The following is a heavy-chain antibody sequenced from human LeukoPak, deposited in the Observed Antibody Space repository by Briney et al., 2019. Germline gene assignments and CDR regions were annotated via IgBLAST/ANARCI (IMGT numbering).Heavy chain of an antibody. CDR2: IYYSGST. CDR3: ARTASSSGYSSSWLYYFDY. V-gene: IGHV4-59*01. J-gene: IGHJ4*02. Sequence: SETLSLTCTVSGGSISSYYWNWIRQPPGKGLEWIGYIYYSGSTNYNPSLKSRVTISVDTSKNQFSLKLSSVTAADTAVYYRARTASSSGYSSSWLYYFDYWGQATLVTVSS. D-gene: IGHD6-13*01. CDR1: GGSISSYY.